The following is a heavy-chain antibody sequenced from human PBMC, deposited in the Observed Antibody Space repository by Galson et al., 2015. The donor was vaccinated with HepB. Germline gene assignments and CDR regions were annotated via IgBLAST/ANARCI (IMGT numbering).Heavy chain of an antibody. CDR2: IRGAASRK. CDR3: AKERSQSYSDC. V-gene: IGHV3-23*01. Sequence: SLRLPCAASGFTFSSSAMSWVRQTPGKGLEWVTAIRGAASRKSTADSVKGRFTISRDNSKNTLYLQMNSLRVEDTAIYYFAKERSQSYSDCWGQGALVTVSS. D-gene: IGHD3-10*01. CDR1: GFTFSSSA. J-gene: IGHJ4*02.